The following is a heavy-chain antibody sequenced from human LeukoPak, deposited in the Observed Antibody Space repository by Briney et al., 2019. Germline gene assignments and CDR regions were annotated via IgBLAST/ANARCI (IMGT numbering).Heavy chain of an antibody. Sequence: RSSETLSLTCTVSGYSISSGYYWGRIRQPPGQGLEWIGSIYYSGSTYYNPSLKSRVTISVDTSKNQFSLKLSSVTAADTAVYYCARKNGDYAGLYYYYYMDVWGKGTTVTVSS. CDR2: IYYSGST. J-gene: IGHJ6*03. D-gene: IGHD4-17*01. CDR1: GYSISSGYY. V-gene: IGHV4-38-2*02. CDR3: ARKNGDYAGLYYYYYMDV.